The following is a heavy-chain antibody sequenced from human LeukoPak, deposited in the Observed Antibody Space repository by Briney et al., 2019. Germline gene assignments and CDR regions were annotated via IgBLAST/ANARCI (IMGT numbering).Heavy chain of an antibody. V-gene: IGHV1-18*01. CDR1: GYTFSSYG. D-gene: IGHD3-16*01. CDR3: ARVRYRLAETYIDY. J-gene: IGHJ4*02. Sequence: ASVKVSCKSSGYTFSSYGVTWVRQAPGQGLEWMGWISAYNGDTNYAQKLQGRVTMTTDTSTSTAYMELSRLRSDDTAVYYCARVRYRLAETYIDYWGQGTLVTVSS. CDR2: ISAYNGDT.